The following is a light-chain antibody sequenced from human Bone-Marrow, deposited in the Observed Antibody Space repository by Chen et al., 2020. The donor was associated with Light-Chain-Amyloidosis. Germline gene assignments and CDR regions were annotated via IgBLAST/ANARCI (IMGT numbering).Light chain of an antibody. CDR1: TSNIAINN. V-gene: IGLV1-47*01. Sequence: QSXXTQPXSASGTPGQRVTISCLGATSNIAINNVYCYQHFPGPVPIRLIHRINQRPXVVPXXFSAXXSGTSAFLAISGLXSEDEADYYCAAWXXXLSGYVFGTGTKVIVL. J-gene: IGLJ1*01. CDR2: RIN. CDR3: AAWXXXLSGYV.